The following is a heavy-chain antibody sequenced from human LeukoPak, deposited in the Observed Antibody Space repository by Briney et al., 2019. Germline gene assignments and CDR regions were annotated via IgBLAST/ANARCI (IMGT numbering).Heavy chain of an antibody. CDR2: IKCKTDGGTT. V-gene: IGHV3-15*01. CDR1: GFTFSNAW. J-gene: IGHJ6*04. Sequence: GGSLSLSCAASGFTFSNAWMNWVRQAPGKGLEWVGRIKCKTDGGTTEYAAPGKGRLTISRDDSKNTLYLQMNSLKTEDTAVYYCTRTSTVAGRRHYYYGMDVWGKGTTVTVSS. CDR3: TRTSTVAGRRHYYYGMDV. D-gene: IGHD6-19*01.